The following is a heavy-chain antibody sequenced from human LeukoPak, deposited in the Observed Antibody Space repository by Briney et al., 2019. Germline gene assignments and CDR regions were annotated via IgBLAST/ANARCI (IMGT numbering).Heavy chain of an antibody. CDR3: ARGVRSGGDSFFDY. J-gene: IGHJ4*02. D-gene: IGHD2-15*01. CDR2: MYPGDSDT. CDR1: GYSFSNYW. Sequence: GESLKISCKGSGYSFSNYWIGWVRQMSGKGLEWMEIMYPGDSDTRYSPSLHGQVTISADKSITTAYLQWSSLKASDTAMYYCARGVRSGGDSFFDYWGQGTLVTVSS. V-gene: IGHV5-51*01.